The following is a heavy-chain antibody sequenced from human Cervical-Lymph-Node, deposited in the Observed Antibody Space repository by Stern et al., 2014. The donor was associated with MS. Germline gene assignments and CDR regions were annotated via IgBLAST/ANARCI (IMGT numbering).Heavy chain of an antibody. CDR3: ARGYPFFDN. D-gene: IGHD2-15*01. Sequence: VQLVQSGAEVKKPGASVKVSCTASGYTFTGFFLHWVRQAPGQGLEWVGWINPNTGVTKSAQQFQGWVTLTRDTSINTVYMELNRLKSDDTAVFYCARGYPFFDNWGQGTLVTVSS. J-gene: IGHJ4*02. V-gene: IGHV1-2*04. CDR2: INPNTGVT. CDR1: GYTFTGFF.